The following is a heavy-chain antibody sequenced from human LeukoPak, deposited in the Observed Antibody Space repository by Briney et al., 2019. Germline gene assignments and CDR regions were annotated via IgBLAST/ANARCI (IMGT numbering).Heavy chain of an antibody. Sequence: PSETLSLTCAVYGGSFSGYYWSWIRQPPGKGLEWIGEINHSGSTNYNPSLKSRVTVSLDTSKNQVSLKLSSVSAADTAVYYCARPRQGYGRGYYFDYWGQGTLVTVSS. CDR1: GGSFSGYY. D-gene: IGHD1-1*01. V-gene: IGHV4-34*01. CDR2: INHSGST. CDR3: ARPRQGYGRGYYFDY. J-gene: IGHJ4*02.